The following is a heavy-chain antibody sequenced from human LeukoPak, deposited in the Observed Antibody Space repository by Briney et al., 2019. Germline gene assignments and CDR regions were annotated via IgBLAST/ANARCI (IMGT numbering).Heavy chain of an antibody. D-gene: IGHD6-13*01. J-gene: IGHJ4*02. CDR2: INAGNGNT. V-gene: IGHV1-3*01. CDR1: GYTFTSYG. Sequence: ASVKVSCKASGYTFTSYGISWVRQAPGQGLEWMGWINAGNGNTKYSQKFQGGVTITRDTSASTAYMELSSLRSEDTAVYYCARDRHRGGDSSSWNYFDYWGQGTLVTVSS. CDR3: ARDRHRGGDSSSWNYFDY.